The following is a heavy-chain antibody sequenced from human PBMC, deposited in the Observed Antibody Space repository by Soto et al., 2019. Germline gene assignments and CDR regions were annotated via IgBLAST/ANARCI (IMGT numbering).Heavy chain of an antibody. V-gene: IGHV3-30*18. D-gene: IGHD3-22*01. CDR1: GFTFSNYG. CDR2: ISHDGSDK. Sequence: QVQLVESGGGVVQPGRSLRLSCAASGFTFSNYGMHWVRQAPGKGLEWVAVISHDGSDKNYTDSVKGRFTISRDNSKNTLYLQMNSLRADDTAVYYCVKARGYYYDSRGYYYLDYWGQGTLVTVSS. J-gene: IGHJ4*02. CDR3: VKARGYYYDSRGYYYLDY.